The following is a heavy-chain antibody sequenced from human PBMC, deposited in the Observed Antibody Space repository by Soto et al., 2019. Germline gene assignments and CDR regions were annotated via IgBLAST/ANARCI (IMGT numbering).Heavy chain of an antibody. V-gene: IGHV1-18*01. Sequence: GASVKVSCKASGYTFTSYGISWVRQAPGQGLEWMGWISAYNGNTNYAQKLQGRVTMTTDTSTSTAYMELRSLRSDDTAVYYCATKGEILTGYTMGYYGMDVWGQGTTVTVSS. CDR2: ISAYNGNT. J-gene: IGHJ6*02. CDR3: ATKGEILTGYTMGYYGMDV. D-gene: IGHD3-9*01. CDR1: GYTFTSYG.